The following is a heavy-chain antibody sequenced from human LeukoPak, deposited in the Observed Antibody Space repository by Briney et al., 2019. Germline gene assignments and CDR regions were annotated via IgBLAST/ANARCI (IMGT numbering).Heavy chain of an antibody. V-gene: IGHV4-39*07. D-gene: IGHD1-26*01. Sequence: SETLSLTCTVSGGSISSSSYYWGWIRQPPGKGLEWIGSIYYSGSTYYNPSLKSRVTISVDTSKNQFSLKLSSVTAADTAVYYCARESVGSYYDYWGQGTLVTVSS. CDR3: ARESVGSYYDY. CDR1: GGSISSSSYY. CDR2: IYYSGST. J-gene: IGHJ4*02.